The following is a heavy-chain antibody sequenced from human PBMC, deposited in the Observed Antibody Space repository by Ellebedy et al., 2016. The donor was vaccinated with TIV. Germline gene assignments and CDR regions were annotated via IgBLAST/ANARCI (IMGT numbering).Heavy chain of an antibody. D-gene: IGHD2-15*01. CDR2: INPDGNEK. J-gene: IGHJ4*02. V-gene: IGHV3-7*03. Sequence: GESLKISCAASGFTFRDYWMNWVRQAPGKGLEWVAFINPDGNEKYYVDSIKGRFTISRDNAKNSLYLQMNSLRAEDTAVYYCGTPGGYVSGFGQWGQGTLVIVSS. CDR1: GFTFRDYW. CDR3: GTPGGYVSGFGQ.